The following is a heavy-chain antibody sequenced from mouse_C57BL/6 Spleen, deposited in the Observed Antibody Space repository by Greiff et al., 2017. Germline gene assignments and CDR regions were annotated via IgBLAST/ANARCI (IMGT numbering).Heavy chain of an antibody. Sequence: QVQLQQPGTELVQPGASVKLSCTASGYTFTSYWMHWVKQRPGQGLEWIGNINPSNGGPTYNEKFKSKATLTVDKSSSTAYMQRGSLTSDNSAVDYSARSPTAQATVAYWGQGTLVTVSA. CDR3: ARSPTAQATVAY. V-gene: IGHV1-53*01. CDR2: INPSNGGP. CDR1: GYTFTSYW. D-gene: IGHD3-2*02. J-gene: IGHJ3*01.